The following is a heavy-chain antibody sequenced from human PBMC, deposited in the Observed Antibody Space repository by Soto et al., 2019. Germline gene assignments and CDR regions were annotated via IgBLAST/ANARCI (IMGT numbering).Heavy chain of an antibody. D-gene: IGHD6-13*01. CDR3: AKQRVGSSWYRDFDL. CDR2: ISGVGGST. V-gene: IGHV3-23*01. CDR1: GFTFSDYA. J-gene: IGHJ4*02. Sequence: EGQLLESGGGLAQPGGSLRLSCAASGFTFSDYATSWVRHGPGKDLEWASGISGVGGSTYYPDSVKGRFTISRKNSKNMVYLQMHNLRAGDTAVYFCAKQRVGSSWYRDFDLWGQGTLVPVS.